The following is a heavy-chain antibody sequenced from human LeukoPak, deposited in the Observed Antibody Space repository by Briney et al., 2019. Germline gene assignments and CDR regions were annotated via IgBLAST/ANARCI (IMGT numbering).Heavy chain of an antibody. D-gene: IGHD3-10*01. CDR1: GFTVSSNY. V-gene: IGHV3-53*01. CDR2: IYSGGST. J-gene: IGHJ4*02. Sequence: GGSLRLSCAASGFTVSSNYMSWVRQAPGKGLEWVSVIYSGGSTYYADSVKGRFTISRDNSKNTLYLQMSSLRAEDTAVYYCASHREITMVRGVFDYWGQGTLVTVSS. CDR3: ASHREITMVRGVFDY.